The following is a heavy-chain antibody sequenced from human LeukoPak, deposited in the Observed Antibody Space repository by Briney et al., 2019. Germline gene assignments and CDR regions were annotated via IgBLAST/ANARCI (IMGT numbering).Heavy chain of an antibody. CDR3: ARAFPADGFFY. D-gene: IGHD5-24*01. V-gene: IGHV3-7*05. CDR1: RFTFSDYW. CDR2: IKQDGSEK. Sequence: GGSLRLSCAASRFTFSDYWMSWVRQAPGKGLEWVANIKQDGSEKYYVDFVKGRFTISRDNAKNSLYLQMNSLRADDSAVYYCARAFPADGFFYWGQGTLVTVSS. J-gene: IGHJ4*02.